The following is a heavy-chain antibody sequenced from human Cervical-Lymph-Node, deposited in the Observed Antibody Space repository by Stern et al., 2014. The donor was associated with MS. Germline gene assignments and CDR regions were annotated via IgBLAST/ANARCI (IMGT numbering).Heavy chain of an antibody. CDR1: GGSISSANYY. V-gene: IGHV4-61*02. J-gene: IGHJ5*02. D-gene: IGHD6-13*01. Sequence: QVQLQESGPGLVKPSQTLSLTCTVSGGSISSANYYWSWIRQPAGKGLEWIGRIYTSGGTNYNPSLKSRVTISMDTSKNQFSLTLPSEPAADTAVYYCARVGQQLVPWKWFDPWGQGTLVIVSS. CDR3: ARVGQQLVPWKWFDP. CDR2: IYTSGGT.